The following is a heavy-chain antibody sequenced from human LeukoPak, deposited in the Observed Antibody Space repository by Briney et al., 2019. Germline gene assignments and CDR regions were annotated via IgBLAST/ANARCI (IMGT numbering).Heavy chain of an antibody. CDR2: ITSRGEST. J-gene: IGHJ4*02. Sequence: GGSLRLSCAASGFTFSIYAMSWVRQAPGKGLQWVSSITSRGESTWYVDSVKGRFTVTRDNSENTLYLQMHSLRAEDTAVYYCARDRPNYYGSDGHYYRRDGDYWGRGTLVSVSS. V-gene: IGHV3-23*01. CDR1: GFTFSIYA. CDR3: ARDRPNYYGSDGHYYRRDGDY. D-gene: IGHD3-22*01.